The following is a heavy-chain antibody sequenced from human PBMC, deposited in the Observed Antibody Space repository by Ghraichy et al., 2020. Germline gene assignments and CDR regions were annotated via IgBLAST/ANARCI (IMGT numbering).Heavy chain of an antibody. CDR3: AKGVDCSSTSCYSLYYYGMDV. V-gene: IGHV3-23*01. CDR1: GFTFSSYA. D-gene: IGHD2-2*01. J-gene: IGHJ6*02. CDR2: ISGSGGST. Sequence: GGSLRLSCAASGFTFSSYAMSWVRQAPGKGLEWVSAISGSGGSTYYADSVKGRFTISRDNSKNTLYLQMNSMRAEDTAVYYCAKGVDCSSTSCYSLYYYGMDVWGQGTTVTVSS.